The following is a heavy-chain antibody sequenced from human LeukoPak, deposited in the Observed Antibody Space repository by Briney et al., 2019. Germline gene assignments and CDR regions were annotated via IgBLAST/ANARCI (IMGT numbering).Heavy chain of an antibody. CDR1: GASISSYY. Sequence: SETLSLTCTVSGASISSYYWSWIRQPPGKGLEWIGYIYYSGSTKYNPSLKSRVTMTVDTSKNQFSLKLSSVTAADTAVYYWARHRGSGSPYFDYWGQGTLVTASS. CDR2: IYYSGST. D-gene: IGHD3-10*01. V-gene: IGHV4-59*08. J-gene: IGHJ4*02. CDR3: ARHRGSGSPYFDY.